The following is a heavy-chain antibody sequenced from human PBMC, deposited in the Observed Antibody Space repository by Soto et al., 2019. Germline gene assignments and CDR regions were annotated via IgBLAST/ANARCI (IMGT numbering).Heavy chain of an antibody. Sequence: GGSLRLSCAASGFTFSSYAMSWVRQAPGKGLEWVSAISGSGGSTYYADSVKGRFTISRDNSKNTLYLQMNSLRAEDTAVYYCAKAKRVREYYYCMDVWGQGTTVTVSS. V-gene: IGHV3-23*01. J-gene: IGHJ6*02. CDR1: GFTFSSYA. D-gene: IGHD1-26*01. CDR3: AKAKRVREYYYCMDV. CDR2: ISGSGGST.